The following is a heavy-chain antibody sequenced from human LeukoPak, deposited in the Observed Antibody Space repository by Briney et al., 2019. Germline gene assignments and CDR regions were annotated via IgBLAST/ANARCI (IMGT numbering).Heavy chain of an antibody. CDR1: RYTFTSYD. D-gene: IGHD3-22*01. CDR2: MNPNSGNT. V-gene: IGHV1-8*01. Sequence: GASVKVSCKASRYTFTSYDINWVRQATGQGLEWMGWMNPNSGNTGYAQKFQGRVTMTRNTSISTAYMELSSLRAEDTAVYYCAKSIVGSYYYDSSGYSGGLDAFDIWGQGTMVTVSS. J-gene: IGHJ3*02. CDR3: AKSIVGSYYYDSSGYSGGLDAFDI.